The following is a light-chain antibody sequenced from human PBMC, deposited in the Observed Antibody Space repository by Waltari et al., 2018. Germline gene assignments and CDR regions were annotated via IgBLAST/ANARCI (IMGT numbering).Light chain of an antibody. CDR3: FSYAGSNSFA. J-gene: IGLJ2*01. V-gene: IGLV2-23*02. CDR1: SNDIGSYNF. CDR2: DVS. Sequence: QAALTQPAYEAGPPGQSVTASCIRTSNDIGSYNFASWFQQHPGRAHKLMIYDVSERPLGVSNRFSGSKSGNTASLTISGLQAEDEADYYCFSYAGSNSFAFGGGTRVTVL.